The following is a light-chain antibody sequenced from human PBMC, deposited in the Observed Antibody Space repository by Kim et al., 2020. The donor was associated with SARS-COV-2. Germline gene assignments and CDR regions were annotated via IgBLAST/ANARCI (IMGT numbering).Light chain of an antibody. J-gene: IGLJ3*02. Sequence: QSALTQPRSVSGSPGQSVTISCTGTSSDVGAYKYVSWYQHHPGKAPQLIIYDFNKRPSGVPDRFSGSGSGNTASLTISGLQAEDDADYYCCSYGCSHTWVFGGGTQLTVL. CDR2: DFN. CDR3: CSYGCSHTWV. V-gene: IGLV2-11*01. CDR1: SSDVGAYKY.